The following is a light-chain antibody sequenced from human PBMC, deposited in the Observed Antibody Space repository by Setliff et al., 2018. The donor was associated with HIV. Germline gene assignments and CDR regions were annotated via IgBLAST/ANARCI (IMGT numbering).Light chain of an antibody. Sequence: QSALTQPASVSGSPGQSITISCTGTSSDVGGYSYVSWYQQHPGKAPKLIIYEGSKRPSGISNRFSGSKSGNTASLTISGLQAEDEADYYCCSYAGRTTLVFGGGTKVTVL. CDR2: EGS. CDR3: CSYAGRTTLV. J-gene: IGLJ3*02. CDR1: SSDVGGYSY. V-gene: IGLV2-23*01.